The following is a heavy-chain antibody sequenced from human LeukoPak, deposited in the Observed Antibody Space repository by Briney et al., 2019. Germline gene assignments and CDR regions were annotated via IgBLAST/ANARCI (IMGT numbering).Heavy chain of an antibody. D-gene: IGHD4-23*01. V-gene: IGHV3-74*01. CDR2: IASDGSST. CDR1: GFTFSSYW. Sequence: GGPLRLSCAASGFTFSSYWMNWVRQAPGKGLVWVSRIASDGSSTTYADSVKGRFGISRDNAKNTLYLQMNSLRVEDTAVYYCARGRPHGNDYWGQGTLVTVSS. J-gene: IGHJ4*02. CDR3: ARGRPHGNDY.